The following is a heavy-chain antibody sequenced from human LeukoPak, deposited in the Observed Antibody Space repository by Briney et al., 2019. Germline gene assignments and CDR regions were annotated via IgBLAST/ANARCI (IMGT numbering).Heavy chain of an antibody. V-gene: IGHV3-23*01. CDR3: ARDSTYYYDSGSSGPHYFDN. D-gene: IGHD3-10*01. CDR1: GFTFSNYA. CDR2: ISSRGDST. Sequence: QPGGSLILSCAASGFTFSNYAMSWVRQVPGRGLEWVSTISSRGDSTYDADSVKGRFTISRDNSKNTLYLQLNSLRAEDTAVYYCARDSTYYYDSGSSGPHYFDNWGQGTLVTVSS. J-gene: IGHJ4*02.